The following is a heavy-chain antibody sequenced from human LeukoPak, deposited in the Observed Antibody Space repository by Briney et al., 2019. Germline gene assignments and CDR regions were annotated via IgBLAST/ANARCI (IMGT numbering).Heavy chain of an antibody. CDR3: GGNNFYHFQY. J-gene: IGHJ4*02. D-gene: IGHD5-24*01. Sequence: SETLSLTCTVSGDSVSNSPYYWGWVRQPPGQGLEWIGAISYGGTTYSSPSLKSRVTMDLDKSRNRFSLKLTSVTAADTAVYYCGGNNFYHFQYWGQGALVTVSP. CDR2: ISYGGTT. CDR1: GDSVSNSPYY. V-gene: IGHV4-39*01.